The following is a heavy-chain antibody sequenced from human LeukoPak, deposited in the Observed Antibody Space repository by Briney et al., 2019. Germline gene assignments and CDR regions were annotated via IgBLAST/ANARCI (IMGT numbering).Heavy chain of an antibody. CDR1: GYSFTSNW. CDR3: ARQDCSGGSCYSMDY. D-gene: IGHD2-15*01. Sequence: GESLKISCKGSGYSFTSNWIGWVRQMPGKGLEWMGIIYPGDSDTRCSPSFQGQVTISADKSISTAYLQWSSLKASDTAMYYCARQDCSGGSCYSMDYWGQGTLVTVSS. V-gene: IGHV5-51*01. CDR2: IYPGDSDT. J-gene: IGHJ4*02.